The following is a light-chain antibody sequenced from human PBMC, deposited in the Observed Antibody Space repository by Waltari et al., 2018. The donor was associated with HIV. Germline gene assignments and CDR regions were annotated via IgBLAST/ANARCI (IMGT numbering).Light chain of an antibody. CDR3: QQYYTLPHT. Sequence: DIQITQSPSTLSTSIVGTVTVTCRASQGINDALAWYQFKPGQAPKLLLYRASTLEAGIAARFGGSGSGTEYTLTLTSLQSEDSATYFCQQYYTLPHTFGHGTKLDIK. CDR2: RAS. J-gene: IGKJ2*01. V-gene: IGKV1-NL1*01. CDR1: QGINDA.